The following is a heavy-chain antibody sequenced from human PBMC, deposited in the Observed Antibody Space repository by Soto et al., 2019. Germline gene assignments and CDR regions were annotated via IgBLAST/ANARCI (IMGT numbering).Heavy chain of an antibody. CDR1: GFIFSDYA. D-gene: IGHD6-13*01. CDR3: AKARHITSWYGLEADL. Sequence: QVQLVESGGGVVQPGRSLRLSCAASGFIFSDYAMHWVRQAPGKGLEWVAVISYGGDNKYYADSVRGRFAISRDNLKNTLDLQMNSLNPEDPAVYHWAKARHITSWYGLEADLWGQGTLFTVSS. V-gene: IGHV3-30*09. CDR2: ISYGGDNK. J-gene: IGHJ4*02.